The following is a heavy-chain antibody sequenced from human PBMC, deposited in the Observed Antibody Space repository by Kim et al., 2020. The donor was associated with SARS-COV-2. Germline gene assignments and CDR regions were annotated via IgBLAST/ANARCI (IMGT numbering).Heavy chain of an antibody. V-gene: IGHV4-59*01. CDR2: IYYSGST. J-gene: IGHJ3*02. CDR1: GGSISSYY. Sequence: SETLSLTCTVSGGSISSYYWSWIRQPPGKGLEWIGYIYYSGSTNYNPSLKSRVTISVDTSKNQFSLKLSSVTAADTAVYYCASPLGYCSGGSCSRGAFD. CDR3: ASPLGYCSGGSCSRGAFD. D-gene: IGHD2-15*01.